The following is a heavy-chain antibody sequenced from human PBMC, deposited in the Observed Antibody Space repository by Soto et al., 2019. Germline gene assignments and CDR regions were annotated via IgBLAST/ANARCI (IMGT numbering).Heavy chain of an antibody. CDR3: ARPKMGSWFYFDY. CDR2: IYYSGST. Sequence: PSETLSLPCTVSGGSISSYYWSWIRQPPGKGLEWIGYIYYSGSTNYNPSLKSRVTISVDTSKNQFSLKLSSVTAADTAVYYCARPKMGSWFYFDYWGQGTQVTVSS. D-gene: IGHD1-26*01. CDR1: GGSISSYY. V-gene: IGHV4-59*08. J-gene: IGHJ4*02.